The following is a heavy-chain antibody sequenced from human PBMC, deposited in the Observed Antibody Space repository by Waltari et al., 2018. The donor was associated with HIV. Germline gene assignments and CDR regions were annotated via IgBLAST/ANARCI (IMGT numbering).Heavy chain of an antibody. D-gene: IGHD3-3*01. CDR3: ARDQILRFLEWSFDY. J-gene: IGHJ4*02. CDR1: GYSISTGYY. CDR2: IYHSGST. V-gene: IGHV4-38-2*02. Sequence: QVQLQESGPGLVKPSETLSLTCAVSGYSISTGYYWGWIRQPLGKGLEWIGSIYHSGSTYYNPSLRSRVAISVDTSKNQFSLNLNAVTAADTAVYYCARDQILRFLEWSFDYWGQGILVTVS.